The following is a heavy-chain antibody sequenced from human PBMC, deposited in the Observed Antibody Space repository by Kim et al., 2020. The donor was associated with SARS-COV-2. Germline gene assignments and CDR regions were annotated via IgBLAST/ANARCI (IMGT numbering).Heavy chain of an antibody. CDR3: ARIAMVDYGSGSYYKYDY. J-gene: IGHJ4*02. CDR2: IDWDDDK. D-gene: IGHD3-10*01. V-gene: IGHV2-70*11. Sequence: SGPTLVNPTQTLTLTCTFSGFSLSTSGMCVSWIRQPPGKALEWLARIDWDDDKYYSTSLKTRLTISKDTSKNQVVLTMTNMDPVDTATYYCARIAMVDYGSGSYYKYDYWGQGTLVTVSS. CDR1: GFSLSTSGMC.